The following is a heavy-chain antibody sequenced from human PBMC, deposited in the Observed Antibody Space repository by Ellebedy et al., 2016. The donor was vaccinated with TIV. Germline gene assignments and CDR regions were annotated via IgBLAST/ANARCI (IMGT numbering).Heavy chain of an antibody. CDR3: AIQRGNYYYYGMDV. D-gene: IGHD1-26*01. J-gene: IGHJ6*02. Sequence: AASVKVSCKASGGTFSGYAISWVRQAPGQGLEWMGGIIPVFGTTNYAQKFQGRVTIAAEESTSKAYMELSSLRSDDTALYYCAIQRGNYYYYGMDVWGQGTTVTVSS. CDR2: IIPVFGTT. V-gene: IGHV1-69*13. CDR1: GGTFSGYA.